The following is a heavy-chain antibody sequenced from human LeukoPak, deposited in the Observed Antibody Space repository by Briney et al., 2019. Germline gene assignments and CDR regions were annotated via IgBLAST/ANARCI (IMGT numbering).Heavy chain of an antibody. CDR2: INTDGSTT. V-gene: IGHV3-74*01. D-gene: IGHD1-26*01. CDR1: GFTFSSYG. J-gene: IGHJ4*02. Sequence: GGSLRLSCAASGFTFSSYGMYWVRQAPGTGLVWVSDINTDGSTTRYADSVKGRFTISRDNAQNTVSLLMNSLRVEDTAVYYCAQVVGSTPMDYWGQGTLVTVSS. CDR3: AQVVGSTPMDY.